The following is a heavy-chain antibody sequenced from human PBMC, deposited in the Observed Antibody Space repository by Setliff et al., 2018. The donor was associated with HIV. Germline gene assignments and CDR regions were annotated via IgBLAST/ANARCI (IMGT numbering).Heavy chain of an antibody. V-gene: IGHV1-69*10. CDR2: IIPILGIA. D-gene: IGHD2-2*01. CDR3: ASTSSTKTLPDAFDI. CDR1: GGTFSSYA. J-gene: IGHJ3*02. Sequence: ASVKVSCKASGGTFSSYAISWVRQAPGQGLEWMGGIIPILGIANYAQKFQGRVTITADNSTSTAYMELSSLRSEDTAVYYCASTSSTKTLPDAFDIWGQGTMVTVSS.